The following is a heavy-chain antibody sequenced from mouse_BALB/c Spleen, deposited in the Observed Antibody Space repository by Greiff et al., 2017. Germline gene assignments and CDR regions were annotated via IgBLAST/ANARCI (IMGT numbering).Heavy chain of an antibody. D-gene: IGHD2-4*01. J-gene: IGHJ3*01. CDR1: GYAFTNYL. CDR2: MNPGSGGT. V-gene: IGHV1-54*01. CDR3: ARSGDYDGFAY. Sequence: QVQLQQSGAELVRPGTSVKVSCKASGYAFTNYLIEWVKQRPGQGLEWIGVMNPGSGGTNYNEKFKGKATLTADKSSSTAYMQLSSLTSDDSAVDFCARSGDYDGFAYWGQGTLVTVSA.